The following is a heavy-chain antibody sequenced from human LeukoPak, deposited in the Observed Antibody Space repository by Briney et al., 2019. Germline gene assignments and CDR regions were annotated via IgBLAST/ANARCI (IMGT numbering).Heavy chain of an antibody. Sequence: PSETLSLTCTVSGGSISSTSYYWGWIRRTPGKGLEWIGNMYYSGGSTYYNPSLESRVTISVDTSKNQFSLKLSSVTAADTAVYYCARSLSYYYDTSAYSWGQGTLVTVSS. J-gene: IGHJ5*02. V-gene: IGHV4-39*01. CDR1: GGSISSTSYY. CDR3: ARSLSYYYDTSAYS. CDR2: MYYSGGST. D-gene: IGHD3-22*01.